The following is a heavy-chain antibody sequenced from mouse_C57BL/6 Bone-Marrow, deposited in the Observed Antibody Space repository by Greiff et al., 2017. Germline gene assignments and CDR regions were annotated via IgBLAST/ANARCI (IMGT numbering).Heavy chain of an antibody. V-gene: IGHV5-17*01. CDR1: GFTFSDYG. Sequence: EVQGVESGGGLVKPGGSLKLSCAASGFTFSDYGMHWVRQAPEKGLEWVAYISSGSSTIYYADTVKGRFTISRDNAKNTLCLQMTSLRSEDTAMYYCARNLFAYWGQGTLVTVSA. CDR2: ISSGSSTI. J-gene: IGHJ3*01. CDR3: ARNLFAY.